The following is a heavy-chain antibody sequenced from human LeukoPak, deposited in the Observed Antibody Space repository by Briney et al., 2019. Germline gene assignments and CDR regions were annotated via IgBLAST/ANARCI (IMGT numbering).Heavy chain of an antibody. CDR2: ISGSGGST. CDR3: AKDLYGSGSCLDY. Sequence: PGGSLRLSCAASGFTFTDYYMSWVRQAPGKGLEWVSAISGSGGSTYYADSVKGRFTISRDNSKNTLYLQMNSLRAEDTAVYYCAKDLYGSGSCLDYWGQGTLVTVSS. D-gene: IGHD3-10*01. J-gene: IGHJ4*02. CDR1: GFTFTDYY. V-gene: IGHV3-23*01.